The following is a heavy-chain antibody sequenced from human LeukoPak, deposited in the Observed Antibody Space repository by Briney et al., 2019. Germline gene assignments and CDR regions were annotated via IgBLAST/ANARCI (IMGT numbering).Heavy chain of an antibody. CDR1: GFTVSSNY. CDR2: IYSVGST. D-gene: IGHD6-25*01. V-gene: IGHV3-66*02. Sequence: GGSLRLSCAAPGFTVSSNYMSSVRQAPGKVLEWVSVIYSVGSTYYADSVKGRFAISRDNSKNTLYLQMNSLRAEDTAVYYCASVEAANYYYYMDVWGKGTTVTVSS. J-gene: IGHJ6*03. CDR3: ASVEAANYYYYMDV.